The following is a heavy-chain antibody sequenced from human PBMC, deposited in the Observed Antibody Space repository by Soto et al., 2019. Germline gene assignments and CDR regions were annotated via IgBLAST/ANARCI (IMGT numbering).Heavy chain of an antibody. D-gene: IGHD6-19*01. CDR3: ARAAAVASYYGMDV. CDR2: INAGNGNT. J-gene: IGHJ6*02. Sequence: ASVKVSCKASGYTFTSYAMHWVRQAPGQRLEWMGWINAGNGNTKYSQKFQGRVTITRDTSASTAYMELSSLRSEDTAVYYRARAAAVASYYGMDVWGQGTTVTVSS. V-gene: IGHV1-3*01. CDR1: GYTFTSYA.